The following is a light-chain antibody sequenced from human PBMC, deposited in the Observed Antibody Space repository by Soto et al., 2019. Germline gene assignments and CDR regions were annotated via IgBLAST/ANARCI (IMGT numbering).Light chain of an antibody. V-gene: IGKV3D-20*02. CDR3: QQRSNWPIT. J-gene: IGKJ5*01. Sequence: EIVMTQSPATLSVSPGERATLSCGANQSVTSNYLAWYQQKPGQAPRLLIYDASNRATGIPARFSGSGSGTDFTLTISSLEPEDFAVYYCQQRSNWPITFRQGTRLEIK. CDR2: DAS. CDR1: QSVTSNY.